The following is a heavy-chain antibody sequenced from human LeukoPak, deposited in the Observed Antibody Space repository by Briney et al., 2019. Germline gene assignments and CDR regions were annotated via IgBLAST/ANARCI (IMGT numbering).Heavy chain of an antibody. V-gene: IGHV3-21*01. CDR2: ISSSSSYI. D-gene: IGHD6-19*01. Sequence: GGSLSLSCAASGFTFSSYSMNWVRQAPGKGLEWVSSISSSSSYIYYADSVKGRFTVSRDNAKNSLYLQMNSLRAEDTAVYYCARDRAYSSGWHSDAFDIWGQGTMVTVSS. CDR3: ARDRAYSSGWHSDAFDI. J-gene: IGHJ3*02. CDR1: GFTFSSYS.